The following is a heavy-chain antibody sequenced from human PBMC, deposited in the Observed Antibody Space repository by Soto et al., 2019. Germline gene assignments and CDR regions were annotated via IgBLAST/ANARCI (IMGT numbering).Heavy chain of an antibody. J-gene: IGHJ4*02. CDR3: AKEDIVTTTSGSPVGR. CDR2: IWFDGSNK. D-gene: IGHD2-15*01. Sequence: QVQLVDSGGGVVQPGRSLRLSCVASGFTFSSYGMYWVRQAPGKGLEWVALIWFDGSNKYYADSVKGRFTISRDNSKNTLFLQMDSLRVVDTAVYYCAKEDIVTTTSGSPVGRWGQGTLVTVSS. CDR1: GFTFSSYG. V-gene: IGHV3-33*06.